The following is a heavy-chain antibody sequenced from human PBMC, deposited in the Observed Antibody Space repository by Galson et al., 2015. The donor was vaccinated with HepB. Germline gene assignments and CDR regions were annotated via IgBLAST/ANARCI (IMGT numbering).Heavy chain of an antibody. CDR1: GFTFSRHE. Sequence: SLRLSCAASGFTFSRHEMNWVRQAPGKGLEWVSYISSLGGNIYYADSLKGRFTISRDNAKNSLYLQMNSLRAEDTAVYYCVRESRAHCGGDCYSDYFDYWGQGTLVTVSS. V-gene: IGHV3-48*03. J-gene: IGHJ4*02. CDR3: VRESRAHCGGDCYSDYFDY. CDR2: ISSLGGNI. D-gene: IGHD2-21*02.